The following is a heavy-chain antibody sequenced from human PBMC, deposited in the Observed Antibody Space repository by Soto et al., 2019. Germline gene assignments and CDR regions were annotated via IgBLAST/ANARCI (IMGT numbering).Heavy chain of an antibody. J-gene: IGHJ6*04. D-gene: IGHD1-26*01. CDR3: AKKPPSSIQGWAFGMEV. CDR1: GFSVTTNY. Sequence: EVQLVETGGGLIQPGGSLRLSCLASGFSVTTNYIIWVRQPPGKGLEWVSTTFTGGSTHYADSVKGRFSISRDNSKNTGYLQMTQLRVEDTAVYYCAKKPPSSIQGWAFGMEVWGKWTTVSVSS. V-gene: IGHV3-53*02. CDR2: TFTGGST.